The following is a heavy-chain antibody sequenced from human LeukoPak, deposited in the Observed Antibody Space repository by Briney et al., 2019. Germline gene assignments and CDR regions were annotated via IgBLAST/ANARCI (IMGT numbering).Heavy chain of an antibody. CDR3: ARDPAGFGGFDY. D-gene: IGHD3-10*01. CDR2: IYYSGST. J-gene: IGHJ4*02. CDR1: GGSISSYY. V-gene: IGHV4-59*01. Sequence: SETLSLTCTVSGGSISSYYWSWIRQPPGKGLEWIGYIYYSGSTNYNPSLKSRVTISVDTSKNQFSLKLSSVTAADTAVYYCARDPAGFGGFDYWGQGTLVTVSS.